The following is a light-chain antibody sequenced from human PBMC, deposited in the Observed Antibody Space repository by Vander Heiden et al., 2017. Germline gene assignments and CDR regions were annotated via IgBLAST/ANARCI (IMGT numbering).Light chain of an antibody. CDR3: ASWDESLSGVV. Sequence: QSVLTQPPSASGTPGQRVSISCSGSRSNIATNYVYWYQQLPGTAPKLLIYMRSQRPSGVPDRFSGSKSGTSASLAISGLRSEDEADYYCASWDESLSGVVFGGGTKLTVL. V-gene: IGLV1-47*01. CDR1: RSNIATNY. CDR2: MRS. J-gene: IGLJ2*01.